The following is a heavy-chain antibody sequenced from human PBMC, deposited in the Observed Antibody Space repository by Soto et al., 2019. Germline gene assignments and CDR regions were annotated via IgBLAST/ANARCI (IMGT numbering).Heavy chain of an antibody. CDR3: ARQHGELELPYFDY. Sequence: SQTLSLTCAISGDSVSSNSAALNWIRQSPSRGLEWLGRTYYRSKWYNDYAVSVKSRITINPDTSKNQFSLQLNSVTPEDTAVYYCARQHGELELPYFDYWGQGTLVTVSS. CDR2: TYYRSKWYN. J-gene: IGHJ4*02. D-gene: IGHD1-7*01. V-gene: IGHV6-1*01. CDR1: GDSVSSNSAA.